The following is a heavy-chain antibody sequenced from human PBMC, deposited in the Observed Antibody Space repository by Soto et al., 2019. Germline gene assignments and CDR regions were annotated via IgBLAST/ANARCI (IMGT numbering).Heavy chain of an antibody. CDR3: GVWIFYYGIDV. V-gene: IGHV5-51*01. D-gene: IGHD1-1*01. J-gene: IGHJ6*02. CDR1: GYTFTNYW. Sequence: GESLNLSCKGSGYTFTNYWIGWVRQMPAKGLEWMGIIYPGDSDTKYNPPFQGQVTISADKSITTTYLQWSSLKASDTAIYYCGVWIFYYGIDVWGQGTGVTVSS. CDR2: IYPGDSDT.